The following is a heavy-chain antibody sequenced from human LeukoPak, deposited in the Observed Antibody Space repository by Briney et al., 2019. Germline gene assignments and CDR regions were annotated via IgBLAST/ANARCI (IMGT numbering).Heavy chain of an antibody. CDR3: ARDTGSCYGVFNY. CDR2: ISHSGTT. CDR1: GYSIISSGYY. Sequence: SSETLSLTCAVSGYSIISSGYYWGWIRQPPGKGLEWIGSISHSGTTYYNPSLKSRVTISVDTSKNQFSLKLDSVTAADTAVYYCARDTGSCYGVFNYWGQGTLVTVSS. J-gene: IGHJ4*02. D-gene: IGHD1-26*01. V-gene: IGHV4-38-2*02.